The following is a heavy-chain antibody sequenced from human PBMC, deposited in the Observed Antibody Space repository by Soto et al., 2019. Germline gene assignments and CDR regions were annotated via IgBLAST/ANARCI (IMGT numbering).Heavy chain of an antibody. CDR1: GGSISSSSYY. CDR3: ASSYGDYVSF. V-gene: IGHV4-39*01. CDR2: IYYSGST. J-gene: IGHJ4*02. D-gene: IGHD4-17*01. Sequence: QLQLQESGPGLVKPSETLSLTCTVSGGSISSSSYYWGWIRQPPGKGLEWIGSIYYSGSTYYNPSLKIRVTISVDTSTNQFSLKLSSVTAADTAVYYCASSYGDYVSFWGQGTLVTVSS.